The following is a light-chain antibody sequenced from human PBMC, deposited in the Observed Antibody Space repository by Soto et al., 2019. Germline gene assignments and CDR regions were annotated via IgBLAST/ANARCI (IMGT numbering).Light chain of an antibody. V-gene: IGKV3-11*01. Sequence: EIVLTQSPSTLSLSPGERATLSCRASQSISNFLAWYQQKPGQPXRLLIYDASKRATDIPDRFIGSGSGTDFTLPISSLEPEDFAVYYCQQRSNWPPVTFGGGTKVDIK. CDR3: QQRSNWPPVT. CDR1: QSISNF. CDR2: DAS. J-gene: IGKJ4*01.